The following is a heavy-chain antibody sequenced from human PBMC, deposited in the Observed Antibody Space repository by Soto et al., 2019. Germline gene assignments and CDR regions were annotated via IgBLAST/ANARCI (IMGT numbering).Heavy chain of an antibody. CDR1: GGSINSHY. CDR2: IHYTGST. Sequence: QVHLQESGPGLVKPSETLSLTCVVSGGSINSHYWSWIRQPPGKGLEWMGYIHYTGSTKYNPSLNSRVTISLVTSKSLFSLRLSSVTPADSAVYYFVRTWRGGDWGQGTLVTISS. CDR3: VRTWRGGD. D-gene: IGHD1-1*01. V-gene: IGHV4-59*11. J-gene: IGHJ4*02.